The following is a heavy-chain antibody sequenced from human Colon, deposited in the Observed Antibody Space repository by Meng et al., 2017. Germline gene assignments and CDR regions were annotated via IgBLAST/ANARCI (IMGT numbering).Heavy chain of an antibody. D-gene: IGHD3-22*01. CDR3: ARGASDYDFDY. V-gene: IGHV4-61*01. CDR1: GGSGSSGSYY. CDR2: IYYSGST. J-gene: IGHJ4*02. Sequence: QLQLQEPGPGLVRPSESLPLTCTVVGGSGSSGSYYWSWIRQPPGKGLAWIGYIYYSGSTNYNPSLKSRVTISVDTSKNQLSLKLSSVTTADTAVYYCARGASDYDFDYWGQGTLVTVSS.